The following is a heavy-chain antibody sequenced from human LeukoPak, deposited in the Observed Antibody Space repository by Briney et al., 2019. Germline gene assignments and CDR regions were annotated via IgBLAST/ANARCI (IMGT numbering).Heavy chain of an antibody. CDR2: IYYSGST. J-gene: IGHJ5*02. D-gene: IGHD2-8*02. Sequence: SDTLSLTCTVSGGAISSTSYYLGWIRQPPGQGLEWIGSIYYSGSTYYNPSLKSRVTISVDTSKNQISLKLSSVTAADTAVYYCARQVLALFDPWGQGTLVTVSS. CDR1: GGAISSTSYY. CDR3: ARQVLALFDP. V-gene: IGHV4-39*01.